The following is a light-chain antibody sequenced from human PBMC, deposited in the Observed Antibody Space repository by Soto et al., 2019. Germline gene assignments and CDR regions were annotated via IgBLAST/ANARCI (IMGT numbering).Light chain of an antibody. CDR2: RND. Sequence: QPVLTQPPLASGTPGQTVTISCSGSSSNIGNNYVYWYQMVPGTAPKLLIYRNDQRPSGVPDRFSGSRSGTSASLAISGLRSEDEADYYCAAWDDSLSGRGVFGGGTKLTVL. J-gene: IGLJ2*01. CDR1: SSNIGNNY. CDR3: AAWDDSLSGRGV. V-gene: IGLV1-47*01.